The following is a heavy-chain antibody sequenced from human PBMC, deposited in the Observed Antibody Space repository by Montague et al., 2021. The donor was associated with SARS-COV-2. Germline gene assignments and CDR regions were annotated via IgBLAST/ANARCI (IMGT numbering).Heavy chain of an antibody. V-gene: IGHV4-39*01. J-gene: IGHJ5*02. D-gene: IGHD3-10*01. Sequence: SETLSLTCTVSGGSIRSSSYYWGWIRQPPGKGLAWIGSIYYSGSTYYNPSLQSRVTISVDTSKNQFSLKLGSVTAADTAVYYCARPLNLYYYGSGSYSSWFDPWGQGTLVIVSS. CDR3: ARPLNLYYYGSGSYSSWFDP. CDR2: IYYSGST. CDR1: GGSIRSSSYY.